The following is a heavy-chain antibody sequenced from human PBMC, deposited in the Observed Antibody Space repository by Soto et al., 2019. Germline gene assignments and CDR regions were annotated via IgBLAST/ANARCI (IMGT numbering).Heavy chain of an antibody. CDR2: IYHSGST. J-gene: IGHJ4*02. Sequence: SETLSLTCAVSGGSISSNNWWGWVRQPPGKGLEWIGDIYHSGSTNYNPSLKSRVTISVDKSKNQFSLKLSSVTAADTAVYYCARGGFTYGQPFDSWGQGTLVTVSS. D-gene: IGHD5-18*01. V-gene: IGHV4-4*02. CDR1: GGSISSNNW. CDR3: ARGGFTYGQPFDS.